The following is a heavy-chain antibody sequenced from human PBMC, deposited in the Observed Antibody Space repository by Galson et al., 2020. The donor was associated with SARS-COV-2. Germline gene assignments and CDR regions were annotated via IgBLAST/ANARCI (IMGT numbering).Heavy chain of an antibody. Sequence: VSVQVPCKASGYTFTSYGLSWVRQAPGQGLAWMGWISAYNGNTNYAQKLQGRVTMTTDTSTSTAYMELRSLRSDDTAVYYCARESSGWAYAFDIWGQGTMVTVSS. CDR1: GYTFTSYG. D-gene: IGHD6-19*01. CDR2: ISAYNGNT. J-gene: IGHJ3*02. CDR3: ARESSGWAYAFDI. V-gene: IGHV1-18*04.